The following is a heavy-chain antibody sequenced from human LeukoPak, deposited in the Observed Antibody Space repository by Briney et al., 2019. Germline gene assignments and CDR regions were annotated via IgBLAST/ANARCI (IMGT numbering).Heavy chain of an antibody. Sequence: GGSLRLSCAASGFTFSSYSMNWDRQAPGKGLEWVSSISSSSSYIYYANSVKGRLTISRDNAKSSLYLQMNSLRAEDTAVYYCARALGDSSVNYYYMDVWGKGTTVTVSS. J-gene: IGHJ6*03. CDR2: ISSSSSYI. CDR1: GFTFSSYS. V-gene: IGHV3-21*01. D-gene: IGHD3-22*01. CDR3: ARALGDSSVNYYYMDV.